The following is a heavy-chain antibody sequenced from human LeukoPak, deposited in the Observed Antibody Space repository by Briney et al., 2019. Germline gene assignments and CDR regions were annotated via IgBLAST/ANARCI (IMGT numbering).Heavy chain of an antibody. CDR2: INHSGST. J-gene: IGHJ5*02. V-gene: IGHV4-34*01. CDR3: ARHRYCSGGSCYSFGHWFDP. D-gene: IGHD2-15*01. CDR1: GGSFSDHY. Sequence: SETLSLTCAVYGGSFSDHYWSWIRQPPGKGPEWIGEINHSGSTNYNPSLKTRVTISVDTSKNQFSLKLSSVTAADTAVYYCARHRYCSGGSCYSFGHWFDPWGQGTLVTVSS.